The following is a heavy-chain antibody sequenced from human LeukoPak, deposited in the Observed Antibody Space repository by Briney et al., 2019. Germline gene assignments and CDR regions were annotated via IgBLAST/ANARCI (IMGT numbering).Heavy chain of an antibody. CDR1: GFTFSSYA. J-gene: IGHJ4*02. CDR2: ISGSGGST. Sequence: GGSLRLSCAASGFTFSSYAMSWVRQAPGKGLEWVSAISGSGGSTYYADSVKGRFTISRDNSKNTLYLQMNSLRAEDTAVYYCARGTTVTKGAGWGQGTLVTVSS. V-gene: IGHV3-23*01. CDR3: ARGTTVTKGAG. D-gene: IGHD4-17*01.